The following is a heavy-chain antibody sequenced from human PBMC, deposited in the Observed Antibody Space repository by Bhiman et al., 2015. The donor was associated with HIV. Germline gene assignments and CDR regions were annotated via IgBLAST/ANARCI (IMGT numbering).Heavy chain of an antibody. Sequence: QVQLVESGGGVVQPGGSLRLSCAASGFTFSSYGMHWVRQAPGKGLEWVAFIRYDGSNTYYADSVKGRFTISRDNAKKSLYLQMSSLRAEDTAVYYCVRGYTYSNRLLGFDYWGQGTLVTVSS. CDR3: VRGYTYSNRLLGFDY. CDR2: IRYDGSNT. V-gene: IGHV3-30*02. J-gene: IGHJ4*02. CDR1: GFTFSSYG. D-gene: IGHD5-18*01.